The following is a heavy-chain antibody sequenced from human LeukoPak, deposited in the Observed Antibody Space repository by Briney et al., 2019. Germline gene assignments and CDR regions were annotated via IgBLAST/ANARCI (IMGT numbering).Heavy chain of an antibody. V-gene: IGHV3-7*04. CDR1: GFTFSSNW. CDR3: ARAYSYAFEP. Sequence: GGSLRLSCAASGFTFSSNWMSWVRQAPGKGLEWVANVKQDGSETYYVDAVKGRFTISRDNAKNSLFLQMNTLRVEDTAVYYCARAYSYAFEPWGQGTLVTVSS. J-gene: IGHJ5*02. CDR2: VKQDGSET. D-gene: IGHD5-18*01.